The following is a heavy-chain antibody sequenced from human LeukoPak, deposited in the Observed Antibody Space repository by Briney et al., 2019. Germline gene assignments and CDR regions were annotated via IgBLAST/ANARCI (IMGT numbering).Heavy chain of an antibody. CDR1: GYTFTNYG. D-gene: IGHD6-19*01. Sequence: GASVKVSCKASGYTFTNYGISWVRQAPGQGLEWMGWISPYNGDTNYAQKPQGRVTMATDTSTSTAYMELRSLRSDDTAVYYCARDEIAVAGGNWFDPWGQGTLVTVSS. V-gene: IGHV1-18*01. J-gene: IGHJ5*02. CDR3: ARDEIAVAGGNWFDP. CDR2: ISPYNGDT.